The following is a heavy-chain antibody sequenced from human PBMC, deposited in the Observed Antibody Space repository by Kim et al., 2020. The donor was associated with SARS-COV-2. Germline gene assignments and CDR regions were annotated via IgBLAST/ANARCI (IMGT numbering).Heavy chain of an antibody. CDR1: GYTFTSYY. Sequence: ASVKVSCKASGYTFTSYYMHWVRQAPGQGLEWMGIINPSGGSTSYAQKFQGRVTMTRDTSTSTVYMELSSLRSEDTAVYYCARDENSSSWYPITMIVVANGLGYWGQGTLVTVSS. CDR2: INPSGGST. J-gene: IGHJ4*02. CDR3: ARDENSSSWYPITMIVVANGLGY. V-gene: IGHV1-46*01. D-gene: IGHD3-22*01.